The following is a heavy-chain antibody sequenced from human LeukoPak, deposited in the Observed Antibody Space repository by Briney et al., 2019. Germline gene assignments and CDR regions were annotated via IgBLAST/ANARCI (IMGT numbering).Heavy chain of an antibody. J-gene: IGHJ4*02. CDR1: GFTFISYW. D-gene: IGHD5-24*01. CDR3: AGWLQFDY. V-gene: IGHV3-30*03. CDR2: ISFDGSNK. Sequence: GGSLRLSCAASGFTFISYWMRWVRQAPRKGLEWVAVISFDGSNKYYADSVKGRFTISRDNSKNTLYLQMNSLRAEDTAVYYCAGWLQFDYWGQGTLVTVSS.